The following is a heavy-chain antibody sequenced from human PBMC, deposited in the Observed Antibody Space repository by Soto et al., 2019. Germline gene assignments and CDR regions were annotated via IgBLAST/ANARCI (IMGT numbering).Heavy chain of an antibody. J-gene: IGHJ6*02. D-gene: IGHD6-13*01. CDR1: GFTFSSYW. CDR2: INSDGSST. CDR3: ARGNIAVAEYYYYGMDV. Sequence: EVQLVESGGGLVQPGGSLRLSCAASGFTFSSYWMHWVRQAPGKGLVWVSRINSDGSSTSYVDSVKGRFTISRDNAKNTLFLQMNSLRAEDTAVYYCARGNIAVAEYYYYGMDVWGQGTTVTVSS. V-gene: IGHV3-74*01.